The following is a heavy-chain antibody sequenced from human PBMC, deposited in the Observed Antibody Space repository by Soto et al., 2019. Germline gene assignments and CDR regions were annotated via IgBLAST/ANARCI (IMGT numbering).Heavy chain of an antibody. CDR2: FHPEDDKT. CDR1: GSSLTEFS. Sequence: QVHLVQSGAEVKKPGASVKVSCKVSGSSLTEFSMHWVRQAPGKGLEWMGGFHPEDDKTVYAQNFQGRVTMTEDANTDTAYMELNSLGSEDTAVYYCATPRTIYTVVGLVEGFDFWGQGTLVTVSS. CDR3: ATPRTIYTVVGLVEGFDF. D-gene: IGHD3-16*01. J-gene: IGHJ4*02. V-gene: IGHV1-24*01.